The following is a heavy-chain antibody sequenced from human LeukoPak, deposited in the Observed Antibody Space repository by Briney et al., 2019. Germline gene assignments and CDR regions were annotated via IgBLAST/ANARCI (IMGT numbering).Heavy chain of an antibody. Sequence: SETLSLTCAVYGGSFSGYYWSWIRQPPGKGLEWIGEINHSGSTNYNPSLKSRVTISVDTSKNQFSLKLSSVTAADTAVYYCASGSGSPYGKYFDYWGQGTLVTVSS. CDR1: GGSFSGYY. CDR3: ASGSGSPYGKYFDY. CDR2: INHSGST. J-gene: IGHJ4*02. D-gene: IGHD3-10*01. V-gene: IGHV4-34*01.